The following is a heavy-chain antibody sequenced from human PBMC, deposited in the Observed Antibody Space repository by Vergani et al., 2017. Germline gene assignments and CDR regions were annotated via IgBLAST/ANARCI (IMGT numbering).Heavy chain of an antibody. Sequence: QVQLQESGPGLVKPSETLSLTCTVSGGSISSYYWSWIRQPPGKGLEWIGYIYYRGSTNYNPPLKSRVTISVDTSKNPFSLKLSSVTAADTAVYYCARDRYGGSGYWGQGTLVTVSS. V-gene: IGHV4-59*01. CDR3: ARDRYGGSGY. D-gene: IGHD4-23*01. CDR1: GGSISSYY. J-gene: IGHJ4*02. CDR2: IYYRGST.